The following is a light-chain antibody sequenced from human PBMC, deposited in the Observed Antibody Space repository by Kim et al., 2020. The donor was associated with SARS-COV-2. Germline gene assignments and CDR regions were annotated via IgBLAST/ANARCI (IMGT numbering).Light chain of an antibody. CDR3: QQSYTAPLP. V-gene: IGKV1-39*01. CDR2: AAS. Sequence: DIQLIQSPSSLSASVGDRVTITCRASQSISNYLNWYQQKPGKAPNLLIYAASNLQSGVPSRFSGSGSGTDFTLTISSLLPEDFATYYCQQSYTAPLPFGGGTKVDSK. J-gene: IGKJ4*01. CDR1: QSISNY.